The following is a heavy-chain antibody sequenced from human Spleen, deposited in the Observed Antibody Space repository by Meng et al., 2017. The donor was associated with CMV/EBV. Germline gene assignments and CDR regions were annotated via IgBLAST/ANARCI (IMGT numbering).Heavy chain of an antibody. CDR1: FTFSNYA. CDR2: ISYDGNNK. J-gene: IGHJ4*02. D-gene: IGHD6-13*01. CDR3: ARERAAAGAWGRAYFDY. Sequence: FTFSNYAMHWVRQAPGKGVEWVAVISYDGNNKYCADSVKGRFTLSRDNSKNTLYLQMNSLRAEDTAVYYCARERAAAGAWGRAYFDYWSQGTLVTVSS. V-gene: IGHV3-30*04.